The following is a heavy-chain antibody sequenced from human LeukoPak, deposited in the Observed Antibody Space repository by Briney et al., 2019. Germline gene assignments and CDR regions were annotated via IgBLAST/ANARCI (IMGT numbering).Heavy chain of an antibody. CDR3: AKVRSGNNYYFDY. V-gene: IGHV3-23*01. D-gene: IGHD1/OR15-1a*01. CDR2: MSASGSHT. CDR1: GFIFSDFA. J-gene: IGHJ4*02. Sequence: GGSLRLSCAASGFIFSDFAMSWVRQAPGKGLEWVSGMSASGSHTHSADFVKGRFTISRDDFKNTLYLQMNGLRVEDTAVYYCAKVRSGNNYYFDYWGQGTLVTVSS.